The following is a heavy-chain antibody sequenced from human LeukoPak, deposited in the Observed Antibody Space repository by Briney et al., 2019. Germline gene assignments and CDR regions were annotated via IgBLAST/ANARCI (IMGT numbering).Heavy chain of an antibody. CDR1: GFTFSSYA. CDR2: ISYDGSNK. Sequence: PGGSLRLSCAASGFTFSSYAMHWVRQAPGKGLEWVAVISYDGSNKYYADSVKGRFTISRDNSKNTPYLQMNSLRAEDTAVYYCARARRLAVDYWGQGTLVTVSS. V-gene: IGHV3-30-3*01. D-gene: IGHD6-19*01. J-gene: IGHJ4*02. CDR3: ARARRLAVDY.